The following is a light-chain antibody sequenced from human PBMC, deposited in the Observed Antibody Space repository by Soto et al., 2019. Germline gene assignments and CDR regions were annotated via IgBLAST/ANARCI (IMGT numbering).Light chain of an antibody. J-gene: IGKJ1*01. Sequence: EIVLTQSPGTLSLSPGERATLSCRASQSVSSNYLAWYQQKPGQAPRLRIYAASSRATGIPDRFSGSGSGTDFTLTINRLEPEDVAVFYCQQYHSSLPTFRQGTKVEIK. CDR1: QSVSSNY. CDR2: AAS. V-gene: IGKV3-20*01. CDR3: QQYHSSLPT.